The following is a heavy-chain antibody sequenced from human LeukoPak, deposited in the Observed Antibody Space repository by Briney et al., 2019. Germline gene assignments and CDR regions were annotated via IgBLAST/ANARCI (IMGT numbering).Heavy chain of an antibody. V-gene: IGHV3-30*02. CDR1: GFTFSSYG. Sequence: GGSLRLSCAASGFTFSSYGIHWVRQARGKGLEWVAFIRYDGSNKYYADSVKGRFTISRDNAKNSLYLQMNSLRAEDTAVYYCARARWSYYFDYWGQGTLVTVSS. CDR3: ARARWSYYFDY. D-gene: IGHD1-26*01. J-gene: IGHJ4*02. CDR2: IRYDGSNK.